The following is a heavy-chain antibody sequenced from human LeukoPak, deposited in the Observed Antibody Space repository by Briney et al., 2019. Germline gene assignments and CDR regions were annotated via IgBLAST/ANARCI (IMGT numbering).Heavy chain of an antibody. V-gene: IGHV1-2*02. CDR2: INPNSGVT. CDR1: GYTFTGYF. CDR3: ARDRDWNLDY. J-gene: IGHJ4*02. Sequence: ASVKVSCKASGYTFTGYFIHWVRQAPGQGLEWMGWINPNSGVTKYAQKFQGRVTMARDTSISTAYMELSRLRSDDTAVYYCARDRDWNLDYWGQGTLVTVSS. D-gene: IGHD1-1*01.